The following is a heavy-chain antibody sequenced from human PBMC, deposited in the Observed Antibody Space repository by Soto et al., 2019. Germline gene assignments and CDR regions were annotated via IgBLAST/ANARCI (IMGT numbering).Heavy chain of an antibody. CDR2: ISDRGDI. CDR3: ARGRHWFGP. CDR1: GISITSSY. V-gene: IGHV4-59*08. Sequence: SETLSLTCTVSGISITSSYWNWFRQSPGKGLEWIGQISDRGDINYNPPLESRVAISTDTSKNQVSLTLTAVNATDTAVYFCARGRHWFGPWGQGTLVTVSS. J-gene: IGHJ5*02.